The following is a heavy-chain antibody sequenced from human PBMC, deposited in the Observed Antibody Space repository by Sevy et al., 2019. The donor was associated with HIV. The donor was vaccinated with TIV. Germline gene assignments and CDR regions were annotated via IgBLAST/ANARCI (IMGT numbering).Heavy chain of an antibody. CDR2: IRSKANSYAT. J-gene: IGHJ4*02. D-gene: IGHD6-6*01. CDR3: TRPYSSSEDY. V-gene: IGHV3-73*01. CDR1: GFTFSGSA. Sequence: GGSLRLSCAASGFTFSGSAMHWVRQASRKGLEWVGRIRSKANSYATAYAASVKGRFTISRDDSKNTAYLQMNSLKTEDTAVYYCTRPYSSSEDYWGQGTLVTVSS.